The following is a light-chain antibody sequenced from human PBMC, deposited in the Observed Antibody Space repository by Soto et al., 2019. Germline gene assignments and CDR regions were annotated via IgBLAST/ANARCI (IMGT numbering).Light chain of an antibody. CDR2: DAS. CDR3: QHYDHLPLT. Sequence: DIQMTQSPSSLSASVVDRVTITFQASQDISNYLNWYQQKPGKAPKLLIYDASNLETGVPSRFSGSGSGTDFTFTITSLQPEDIATYYCQHYDHLPLTFGGGTKVDIK. J-gene: IGKJ4*01. V-gene: IGKV1-33*01. CDR1: QDISNY.